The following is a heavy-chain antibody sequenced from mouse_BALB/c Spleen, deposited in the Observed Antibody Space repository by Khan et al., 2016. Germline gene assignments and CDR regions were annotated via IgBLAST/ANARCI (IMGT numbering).Heavy chain of an antibody. CDR3: AGESRYGTSRGFAY. CDR2: IDPENGHT. D-gene: IGHD1-1*01. CDR1: GFNIKDYY. Sequence: VQLKESGAELVRPGALVKLSCKASGFNIKDYYLHWVKQRPEQGLEWVGWIDPENGHTIYDPKFPGKASMTADTSSNTAYLQLSSLTSADTAVFYCAGESRYGTSRGFAYWGQGTLVIVSA. J-gene: IGHJ3*01. V-gene: IGHV14-1*02.